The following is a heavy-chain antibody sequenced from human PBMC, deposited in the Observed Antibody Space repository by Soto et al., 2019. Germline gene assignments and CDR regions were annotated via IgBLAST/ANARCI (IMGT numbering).Heavy chain of an antibody. D-gene: IGHD3-3*01. CDR1: GYSFTSYW. CDR2: IDPSDSYT. V-gene: IGHV5-10-1*01. CDR3: ASLGRLLYESRPYYYGMDV. J-gene: IGHJ6*02. Sequence: PGESLKISCKGSGYSFTSYWISWVRQMPGKGLEWMGRIDPSDSYTNYSPSFQGHVTISADKSISTAYLQWSSLKASDTAMYYCASLGRLLYESRPYYYGMDVWGQGTTVTVSS.